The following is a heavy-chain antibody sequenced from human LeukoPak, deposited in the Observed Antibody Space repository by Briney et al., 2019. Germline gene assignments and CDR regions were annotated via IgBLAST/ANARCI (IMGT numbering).Heavy chain of an antibody. D-gene: IGHD2-2*01. CDR2: INHSGST. CDR1: GGSVSGYY. CDR3: AGNARASSDY. V-gene: IGHV4-34*01. J-gene: IGHJ4*02. Sequence: SETLSLTCAVYGGSVSGYYRSWIRQPPGKGLEWIGEINHSGSTNYNPSLKSRVTISVDTSKNQFSLKLSSVTAADTAVYYCAGNARASSDYWGQGTLVTVSS.